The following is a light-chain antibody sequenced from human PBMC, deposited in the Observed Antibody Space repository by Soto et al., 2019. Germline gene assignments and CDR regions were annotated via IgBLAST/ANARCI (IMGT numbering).Light chain of an antibody. CDR3: CSCEGTYNFWV. CDR2: DVS. CDR1: NSDIGGYNY. Sequence: QSALTQPRSVSGSPGQSVTISCTGTNSDIGGYNYVSWYQQHPGKAPKVMIYDVSRRPSGVPDRFSGSKSGNTASLTISGLQAEDEADYYCCSCEGTYNFWVFGGGTKLTVL. J-gene: IGLJ3*02. V-gene: IGLV2-11*01.